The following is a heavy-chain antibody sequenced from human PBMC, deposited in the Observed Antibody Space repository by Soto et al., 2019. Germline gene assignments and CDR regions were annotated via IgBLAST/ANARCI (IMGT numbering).Heavy chain of an antibody. CDR1: GFTFSSYE. J-gene: IGHJ4*02. CDR2: ISSSGSTI. CDR3: ARAFFWSGYYYDY. V-gene: IGHV3-48*03. Sequence: EVQLVESGGGLVQPGGSLRLSCAASGFTFSSYEMNWVRQAPGKGLEWVSYISSSGSTIYYADSVKGRFTISRDNAKNSLYLQMNSLRAEDTAVYYCARAFFWSGYYYDYWGQGTLVTVSS. D-gene: IGHD3-3*01.